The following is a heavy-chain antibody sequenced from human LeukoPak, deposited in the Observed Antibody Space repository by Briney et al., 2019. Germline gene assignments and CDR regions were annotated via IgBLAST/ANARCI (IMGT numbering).Heavy chain of an antibody. CDR1: GGSISSSSYY. J-gene: IGHJ3*02. CDR2: IYYSGST. D-gene: IGHD3-10*01. Sequence: PSETLSLTCTVSGGSISSSSYYWGWIRQPPGKGLEWIGSIYYSGSTYYNPSLKSRVTISVDTSKNQFSLKLSSVTAADTAVYYCARGLMVRGVPYAFDIWGQGTMVTVSS. V-gene: IGHV4-39*01. CDR3: ARGLMVRGVPYAFDI.